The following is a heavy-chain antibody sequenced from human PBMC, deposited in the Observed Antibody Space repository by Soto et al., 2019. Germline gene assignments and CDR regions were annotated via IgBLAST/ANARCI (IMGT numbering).Heavy chain of an antibody. V-gene: IGHV3-72*01. Sequence: GGSLRLSCAASGFTFSDHYMDWVRQAPGKGLEWVGRIRDKANFYTTEYAAYVEGRFSISRDDSKNSVYLQMNSLKSEDTAMYYCSRGMYNSGWKSFDFWGQGTLVTVSS. J-gene: IGHJ4*02. CDR3: SRGMYNSGWKSFDF. CDR2: IRDKANFYTT. CDR1: GFTFSDHY. D-gene: IGHD6-19*01.